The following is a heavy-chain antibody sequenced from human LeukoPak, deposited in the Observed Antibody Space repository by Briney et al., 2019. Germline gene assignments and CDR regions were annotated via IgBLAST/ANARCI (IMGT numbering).Heavy chain of an antibody. J-gene: IGHJ4*02. CDR3: AKAPPYKKYFDY. CDR2: ISSRGSTI. CDR1: GFTFSDYY. V-gene: IGHV3-11*01. Sequence: GGSLRLSCAASGFTFSDYYMSWIRQAPGKGLEWVSYISSRGSTIYYADSVKGRFTISRDNSKNTLYLQMNSLRAEDTAVYYCAKAPPYKKYFDYWGQGTLVTVSS. D-gene: IGHD1-1*01.